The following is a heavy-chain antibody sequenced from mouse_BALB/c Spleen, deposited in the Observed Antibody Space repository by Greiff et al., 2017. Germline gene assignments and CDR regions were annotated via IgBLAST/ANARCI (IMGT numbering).Heavy chain of an antibody. V-gene: IGHV5-6*02. D-gene: IGHD1-2*01. Sequence: DVMLVESGGDLVKPGGSLKLSCAASGFTFSSYGMSWVRQTPDKRLEWVATISSGGSYTYYPDSVKGRFTISRDNAKNTLYLQMSSLKSEDTAMYYCARHDGYDFDVWGAGTTVTVSS. J-gene: IGHJ1*01. CDR1: GFTFSSYG. CDR2: ISSGGSYT. CDR3: ARHDGYDFDV.